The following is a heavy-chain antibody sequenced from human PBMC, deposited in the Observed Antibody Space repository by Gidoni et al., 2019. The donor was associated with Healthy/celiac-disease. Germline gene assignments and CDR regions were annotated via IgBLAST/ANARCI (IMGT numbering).Heavy chain of an antibody. J-gene: IGHJ4*02. Sequence: QVTLKESGPALVKPTQTLTLTCTFSGFSLSTSGMRVSWIRQPPGKALEWLARIDWDDDKFYSTSLKTRLTISKDTSKNQVVLTMTNMDPVDTATYYCARQTTDAFDYWGQGTLVTVSS. CDR1: GFSLSTSGMR. V-gene: IGHV2-70*04. D-gene: IGHD4-17*01. CDR3: ARQTTDAFDY. CDR2: IDWDDDK.